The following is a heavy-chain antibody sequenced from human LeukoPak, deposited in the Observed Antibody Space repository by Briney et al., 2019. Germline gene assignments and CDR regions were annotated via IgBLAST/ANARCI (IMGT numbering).Heavy chain of an antibody. Sequence: GGSLRLSCAASGFTFSSYAMSWARQAPGKGLQWVSAISGSGGITYYADSVKGRFAISRDNSKNTLYLQMNSLRAEDTAVYYCAKGGYCSGGTCYPMDVWGQGTTVTVSS. CDR2: ISGSGGIT. CDR1: GFTFSSYA. J-gene: IGHJ6*02. CDR3: AKGGYCSGGTCYPMDV. D-gene: IGHD2-15*01. V-gene: IGHV3-23*01.